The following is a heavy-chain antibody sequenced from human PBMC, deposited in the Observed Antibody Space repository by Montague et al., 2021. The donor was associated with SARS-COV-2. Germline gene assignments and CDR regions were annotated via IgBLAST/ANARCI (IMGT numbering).Heavy chain of an antibody. CDR3: ARRRTTAGTWFFDY. V-gene: IGHV4-31*03. Sequence: TLSLTCTVSGGSVSSGGYYWTWIRQHPVRGLEWLACIFYTGTPYYTSSLKSRLSISMDSSKNQFSLDLSSVTAADTAVYYCARRRTTAGTWFFDYRGQGTLVTVSS. J-gene: IGHJ4*02. D-gene: IGHD6-13*01. CDR1: GGSVSSGGYY. CDR2: IFYTGTP.